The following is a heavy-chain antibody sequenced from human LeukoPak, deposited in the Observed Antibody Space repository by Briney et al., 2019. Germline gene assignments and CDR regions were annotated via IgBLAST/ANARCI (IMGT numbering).Heavy chain of an antibody. CDR3: ARGPAGTGAFDI. CDR2: TYYRSKWYN. D-gene: IGHD6-13*01. CDR1: EDSVSSNSAT. V-gene: IGHV6-1*01. J-gene: IGHJ3*02. Sequence: SQTLSLTCAISEDSVSSNSATWNWIRQSPSRGLEWLGRTYYRSKWYNEYAVSVKSPITINPDTSKNQFSLQLNSVTPEDTAVYYCARGPAGTGAFDIWGQGTMVTVSS.